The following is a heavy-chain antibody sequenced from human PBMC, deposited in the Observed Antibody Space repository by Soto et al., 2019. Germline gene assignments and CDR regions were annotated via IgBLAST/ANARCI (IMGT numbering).Heavy chain of an antibody. CDR2: ISSDGSTT. J-gene: IGHJ6*02. CDR3: ATGFSSSRAHLYYGMDV. CDR1: GFYFIDYW. Sequence: EVQLVESGGGLVQPGGSLRLSCAASGFYFIDYWMHWVRQVPGKGLVWVSRISSDGSTTSYADSVKGRFTISRDNAKNSVYLQMNSLRAEDTAVYYCATGFSSSRAHLYYGMDVWGQGTTVTVSS. D-gene: IGHD6-6*01. V-gene: IGHV3-74*01.